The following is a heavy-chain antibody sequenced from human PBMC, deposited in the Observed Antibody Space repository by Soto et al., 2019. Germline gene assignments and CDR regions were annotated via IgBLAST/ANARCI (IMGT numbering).Heavy chain of an antibody. CDR2: IYYSGST. D-gene: IGHD3-22*01. CDR1: GGSISSSSYY. Sequence: SETLSLTCTVSGGSISSSSYYWGWIRQPPGKGLEWIGSIYYSGSTYYNPSLKSRVTISVDPSKIQLSLRLSSVTAADTAVYYCARYFYDSSGYFWFDFWGQGTLVTVSS. J-gene: IGHJ5*01. CDR3: ARYFYDSSGYFWFDF. V-gene: IGHV4-39*01.